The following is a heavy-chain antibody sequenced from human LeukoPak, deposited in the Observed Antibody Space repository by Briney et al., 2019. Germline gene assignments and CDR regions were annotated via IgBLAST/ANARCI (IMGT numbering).Heavy chain of an antibody. V-gene: IGHV4-59*08. CDR1: GGFISSHY. Sequence: SETLSLNCTVSGGFISSHYWSWIRQPPGKGLEWIGYIYYSGSTNYNPSLKSRVTISVDTSKNQFSLKLSSVTAADTAVYYCARPAVAASGDYYYMDVWGKGTTVTVSS. J-gene: IGHJ6*03. D-gene: IGHD6-19*01. CDR3: ARPAVAASGDYYYMDV. CDR2: IYYSGST.